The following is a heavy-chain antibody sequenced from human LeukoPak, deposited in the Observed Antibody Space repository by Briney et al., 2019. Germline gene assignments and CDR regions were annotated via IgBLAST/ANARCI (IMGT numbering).Heavy chain of an antibody. V-gene: IGHV1-3*03. CDR2: INPGNGNT. Sequence: ASVKVSCKASGYTFTNYAIHWVRQAPGQSLEWMGWINPGNGNTKYSQEFQGRVTITGDTFASTTYMELSSLRSDDMALYYCARDGEVLLFGDPIYYFDYWGQGTLVTVSS. CDR1: GYTFTNYA. D-gene: IGHD3-10*01. J-gene: IGHJ4*02. CDR3: ARDGEVLLFGDPIYYFDY.